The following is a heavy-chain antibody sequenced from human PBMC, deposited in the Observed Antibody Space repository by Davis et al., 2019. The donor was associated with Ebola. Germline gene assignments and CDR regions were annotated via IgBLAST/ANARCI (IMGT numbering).Heavy chain of an antibody. CDR2: IYAGGTT. J-gene: IGHJ4*02. V-gene: IGHV3-66*02. CDR3: ARDSDDYSFDY. Sequence: GGSLRLSCAASGFTVSGIYMSWVRQAPGKGLEWVSVIYAGGTTYYAASVRGRFTISRDNSKNTLYLQMNSLRPEDTAVYYCARDSDDYSFDYWGQGTLVTVSS. CDR1: GFTVSGIY. D-gene: IGHD4-17*01.